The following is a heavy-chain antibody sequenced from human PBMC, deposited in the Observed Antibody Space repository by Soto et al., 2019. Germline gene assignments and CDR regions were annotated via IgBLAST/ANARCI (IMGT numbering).Heavy chain of an antibody. CDR3: ANPQAHYGSGSGSFYP. J-gene: IGHJ5*02. Sequence: EVQLLESGGGLVQPGGSLRLSCAASGFTFSSYAMSWVRQAPGKGLEWVSAISGSGGSTYYADSVKGRFTISRDNSKNTLYLQLNTLSAGDTAVYYCANPQAHYGSGSGSFYPWGQGTLVTVSS. D-gene: IGHD3-10*01. V-gene: IGHV3-23*01. CDR2: ISGSGGST. CDR1: GFTFSSYA.